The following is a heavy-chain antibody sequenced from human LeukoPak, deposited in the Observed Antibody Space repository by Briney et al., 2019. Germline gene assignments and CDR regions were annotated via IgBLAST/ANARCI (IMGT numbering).Heavy chain of an antibody. CDR3: ARGGGNSRGPGY. J-gene: IGHJ4*02. V-gene: IGHV1-69*13. Sequence: ASVKVSCKASGYTFTSYAMNWVRQAPGQGLEWMGGIIPIFGTANYAQKFQGRVTITADESTSTAYMELSSLRSEDTAVYYCARGGGNSRGPGYWGRGTLVTVSS. CDR1: GYTFTSYA. CDR2: IIPIFGTA. D-gene: IGHD1/OR15-1a*01.